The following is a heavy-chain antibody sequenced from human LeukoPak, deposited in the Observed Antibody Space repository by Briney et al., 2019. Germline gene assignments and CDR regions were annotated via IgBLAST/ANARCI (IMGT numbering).Heavy chain of an antibody. V-gene: IGHV1-2*02. CDR2: INPNSGGT. CDR3: AREFEDINWNYFSNWFDP. D-gene: IGHD1-7*01. J-gene: IGHJ5*02. Sequence: ASVKVSCKASGGTFSSYAISWVRQAPGQGLEWMGWINPNSGGTNYAQKFQGRVTMTRDTSISTAYMELSRLRSDDTAVYYCAREFEDINWNYFSNWFDPWGQGTLVTVSS. CDR1: GGTFSSYA.